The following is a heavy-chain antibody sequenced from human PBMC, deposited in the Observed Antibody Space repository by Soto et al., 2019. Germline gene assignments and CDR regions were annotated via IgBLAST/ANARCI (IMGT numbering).Heavy chain of an antibody. CDR2: ISFDGNVQ. CDR3: VKDLRPRWARPREYFDF. V-gene: IGHV3-30*18. CDR1: GFAFTSHA. Sequence: QVQLVESGGGLVLPGTSLRLSCAASGFAFTSHAMHWVRQAPGKGLEWVAVISFDGNVQYYADSVKGRFTISRDTYKNTFFLQMDSLRVADTAVYYCVKDLRPRWARPREYFDFWGLGTLVTVSS. J-gene: IGHJ4*02.